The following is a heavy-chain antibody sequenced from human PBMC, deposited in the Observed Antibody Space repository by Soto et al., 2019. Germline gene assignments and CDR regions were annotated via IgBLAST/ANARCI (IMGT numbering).Heavy chain of an antibody. CDR1: GFTLSDYY. Sequence: GGSLRLSCAASGFTLSDYYMSWIRQAPGKGLEWVSYISSSGSTIYYADSVKGRFTISRDNAKNSLYLQMNGLRAEDTAVYYCARDGIGGTVFRGYIDYWGRGIVVTVSS. CDR2: ISSSGSTI. J-gene: IGHJ4*02. V-gene: IGHV3-11*04. CDR3: ARDGIGGTVFRGYIDY. D-gene: IGHD1-7*01.